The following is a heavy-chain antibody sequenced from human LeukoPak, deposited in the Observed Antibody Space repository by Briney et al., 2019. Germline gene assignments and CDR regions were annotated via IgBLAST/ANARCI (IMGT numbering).Heavy chain of an antibody. CDR2: IYTSGRT. J-gene: IGHJ5*02. Sequence: SQTLSLTCTVSGGSINSDSYYWSWIRQPAGKGLEWIGRIYTSGRTNYNPSLKSRVTISVDTSKNQFSLKLRSVTAADTAVYYCAGHSRGWFDPWGQGTLVTVSS. CDR1: GGSINSDSYY. V-gene: IGHV4-61*02. CDR3: AGHSRGWFDP. D-gene: IGHD6-13*01.